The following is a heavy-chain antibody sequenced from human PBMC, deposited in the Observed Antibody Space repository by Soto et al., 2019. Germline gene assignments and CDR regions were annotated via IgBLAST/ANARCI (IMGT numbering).Heavy chain of an antibody. CDR2: ISSSGSTI. D-gene: IGHD2-2*01. Sequence: GGSLRLSCAASGFTFSDYYMSWIRQAPGKGLEWVSYISSSGSTIYYADSVKGRFTISRDNAKNSLYLQMNSLRAEDTAVYYCASPIVVVPAAINYYYYGMDVWGQGTTVTVSS. J-gene: IGHJ6*02. CDR1: GFTFSDYY. V-gene: IGHV3-11*01. CDR3: ASPIVVVPAAINYYYYGMDV.